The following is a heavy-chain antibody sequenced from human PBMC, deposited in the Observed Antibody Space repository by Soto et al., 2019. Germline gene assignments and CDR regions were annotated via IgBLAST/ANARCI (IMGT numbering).Heavy chain of an antibody. Sequence: SETLSLTCTVSGGSISSYYWSWIRQPPGKGLEWIGYIYYSGSTNYNPSLKSRVTISADTSKNQFSLKLNSVTAADTAVYYCARTWASVTDYWGRGTLVTVSS. J-gene: IGHJ4*02. CDR2: IYYSGST. D-gene: IGHD4-17*01. CDR1: GGSISSYY. CDR3: ARTWASVTDY. V-gene: IGHV4-59*08.